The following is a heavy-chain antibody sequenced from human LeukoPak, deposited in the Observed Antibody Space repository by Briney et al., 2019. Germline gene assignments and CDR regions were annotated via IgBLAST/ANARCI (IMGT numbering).Heavy chain of an antibody. CDR2: ISSNGGST. D-gene: IGHD2-21*02. Sequence: PGGSLRLPCSASGFTFSSYAMHWVRQAPGKGLEYVSAISSNGGSTYYADSVKGRFTISRDNSKNTLYLQMCSLRPEDTAVYYCVKGIVVVTARAFDYWGQGTLVTVSS. J-gene: IGHJ4*02. V-gene: IGHV3-64D*06. CDR1: GFTFSSYA. CDR3: VKGIVVVTARAFDY.